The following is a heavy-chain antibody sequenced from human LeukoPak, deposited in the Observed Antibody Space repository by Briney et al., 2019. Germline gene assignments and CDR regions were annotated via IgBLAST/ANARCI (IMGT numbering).Heavy chain of an antibody. D-gene: IGHD3-22*01. V-gene: IGHV4-39*01. Sequence: KPSETLSLTCTVSGGSISRSNYYWDWIRQPPGKGLEWIGSIYYSGSTYYNPSLKSRVTISVDTSKNQFSLKLSSVTAADTAVYYCARPTDSSGCYYERGYFQHWGQGTLVTVSS. J-gene: IGHJ1*01. CDR2: IYYSGST. CDR3: ARPTDSSGCYYERGYFQH. CDR1: GGSISRSNYY.